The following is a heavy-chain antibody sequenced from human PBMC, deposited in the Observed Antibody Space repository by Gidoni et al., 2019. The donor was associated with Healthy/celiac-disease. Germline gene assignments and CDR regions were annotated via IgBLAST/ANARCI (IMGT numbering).Heavy chain of an antibody. V-gene: IGHV4-39*07. CDR1: GGSISSSSYY. Sequence: QLQLQESGPGLVKPSETLSRTCTVSGGSISSSSYYWGWIRQPPGKGLEWIGSIYYSGSTYYNPSLKSRVTISVDTSKNQFSLKLSSVIAADTAVYYCAREQFTVTTEFPFDYWGQGTLVTVSS. CDR3: AREQFTVTTEFPFDY. D-gene: IGHD4-17*01. CDR2: IYYSGST. J-gene: IGHJ4*02.